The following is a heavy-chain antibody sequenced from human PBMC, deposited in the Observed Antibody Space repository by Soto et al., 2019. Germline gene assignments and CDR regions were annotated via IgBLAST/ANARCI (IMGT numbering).Heavy chain of an antibody. J-gene: IGHJ4*02. Sequence: SVKVSCKASGDTFSFYTINWVRQAPGLGLEWMGRVNPILSMSNYAQKFQGRVTMTADKSTSTAYMELRSLRPEDTAFYYCATSYGSGYRAFDYWGQGALVTVSS. CDR3: ATSYGSGYRAFDY. CDR1: GDTFSFYT. CDR2: VNPILSMS. D-gene: IGHD3-10*01. V-gene: IGHV1-69*02.